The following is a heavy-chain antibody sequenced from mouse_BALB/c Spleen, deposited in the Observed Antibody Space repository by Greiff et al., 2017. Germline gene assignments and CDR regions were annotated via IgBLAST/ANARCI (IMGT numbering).Heavy chain of an antibody. CDR2: IYPGNSDT. D-gene: IGHD1-1*01. V-gene: IGHV1-5*01. CDR1: GYTFTSYW. CDR3: TRSFGTTVVVSDY. J-gene: IGHJ2*01. Sequence: VQLQQSGTVLARPGASVKMSCKASGYTFTSYWMHWVKQRPGQGLEWIGAIYPGNSDTSYNQKFKGKAKLTAVTSTSTAYMELSSLTNEDSAVYYCTRSFGTTVVVSDYWGQGTTLTVSS.